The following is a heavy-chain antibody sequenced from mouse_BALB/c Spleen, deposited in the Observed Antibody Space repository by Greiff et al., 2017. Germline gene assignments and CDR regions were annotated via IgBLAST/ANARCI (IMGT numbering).Heavy chain of an antibody. V-gene: IGHV5-6-3*01. CDR3: ARGGYGYGFAY. Sequence: EVKLMESGGGLVQPGGSLKLSCAASGFTFSSYGMSWVRQTPDKRLELVATINSNGGSTYYPDSVKGRFTISRDNAKNTLYLQMSSLKSEDTAMYYCARGGYGYGFAYWGQGTLVTVSA. CDR2: INSNGGST. D-gene: IGHD1-2*01. CDR1: GFTFSSYG. J-gene: IGHJ3*01.